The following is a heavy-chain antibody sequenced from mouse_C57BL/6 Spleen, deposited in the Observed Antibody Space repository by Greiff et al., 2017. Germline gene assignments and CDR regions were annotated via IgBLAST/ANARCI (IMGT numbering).Heavy chain of an antibody. CDR2: IYPRSGNT. V-gene: IGHV1-81*01. D-gene: IGHD3-2*02. J-gene: IGHJ4*01. CDR1: GYTFTSYG. Sequence: QVQLQQSGAELARPGASVKLSCKASGYTFTSYGISWVKQRTGQGLEWIGEIYPRSGNTYYNQKFKGKATLTADKSSSTAYMELRSLTSEDCAVYFGASSGSSGYVDAMDYWGQGTSVTVSS. CDR3: ASSGSSGYVDAMDY.